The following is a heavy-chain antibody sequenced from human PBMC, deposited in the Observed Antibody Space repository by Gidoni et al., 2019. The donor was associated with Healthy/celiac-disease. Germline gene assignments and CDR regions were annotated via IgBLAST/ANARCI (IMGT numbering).Heavy chain of an antibody. D-gene: IGHD6-19*01. CDR2: ISSNGGST. CDR1: GLPFSSYA. Sequence: EVQLVESGGGLVQPGGSLRLSCSASGLPFSSYAMHWVRQAPGKGLEYVSAISSNGGSTYYADSVKGRFTISRDNSKNTLYLQMSSLRAEDTAVYYCVCAIAVAGTGFDPWGQGTLVTVSS. CDR3: VCAIAVAGTGFDP. V-gene: IGHV3-64D*06. J-gene: IGHJ5*02.